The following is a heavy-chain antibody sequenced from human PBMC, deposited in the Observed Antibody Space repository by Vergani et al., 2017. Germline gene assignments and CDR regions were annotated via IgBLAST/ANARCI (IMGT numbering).Heavy chain of an antibody. CDR1: GFTLSSYG. Sequence: QVQLVESGGGVVQPGRSLRLSCAASGFTLSSYGMHWVRQAPGKGLEWVAVIWLDGSNNYYADSVKGRFTISRDNSKNALYLQMNSLRVEDTAVYYCARTPHGTSFYYGLDVWGQGTTVTVSS. J-gene: IGHJ6*02. D-gene: IGHD2-2*01. V-gene: IGHV3-33*01. CDR2: IWLDGSNN. CDR3: ARTPHGTSFYYGLDV.